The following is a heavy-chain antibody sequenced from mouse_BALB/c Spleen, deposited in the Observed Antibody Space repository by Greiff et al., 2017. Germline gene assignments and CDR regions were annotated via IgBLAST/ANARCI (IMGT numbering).Heavy chain of an antibody. CDR2: IDPADSET. CDR1: GYSFTSYW. J-gene: IGHJ3*01. D-gene: IGHD2-1*01. CDR3: ARNYFAY. Sequence: QVQLQQSGPQLVRPGASVKISCKASGYSFTSYWMHWVKQRPGQGLEWIGMIDPADSETRLNQKFKDKATLTVDKSSSTAYMQLSSPTSEDSAVYYCARNYFAYWGQGTLVTVSA. V-gene: IGHV1S127*01.